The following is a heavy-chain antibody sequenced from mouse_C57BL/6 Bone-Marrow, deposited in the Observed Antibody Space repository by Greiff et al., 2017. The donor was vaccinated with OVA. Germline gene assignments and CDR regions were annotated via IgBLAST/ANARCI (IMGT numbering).Heavy chain of an antibody. V-gene: IGHV1-55*01. CDR2: IYPGSGST. J-gene: IGHJ2*01. CDR3: ARGNYYGSSYSPFDY. Sequence: QVQLQQPGAELVKPGASVKMSCKASGYTFTSYWITWVKQRPGQGLEWIGDIYPGSGSTNYNEKFKSKATLTVDTSSSTAYMQLSSLTSEDSAVYYCARGNYYGSSYSPFDYWGQGTTLTVSS. D-gene: IGHD1-1*01. CDR1: GYTFTSYW.